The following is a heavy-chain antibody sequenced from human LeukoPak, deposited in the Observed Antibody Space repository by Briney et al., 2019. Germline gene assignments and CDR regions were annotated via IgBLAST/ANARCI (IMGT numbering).Heavy chain of an antibody. CDR2: IYYSGST. V-gene: IGHV4-59*01. D-gene: IGHD1-14*01. CDR1: GGSISSYY. Sequence: SETLSLTCTVSGGSISSYYWSWIRQPPGKGLEWIGYIYYSGSTNYNPSLKSRVTISVDTSKNQFSLKLSSVTAADTAVYYCARLHPTTSFDHWGQGTLVTVSS. J-gene: IGHJ4*02. CDR3: ARLHPTTSFDH.